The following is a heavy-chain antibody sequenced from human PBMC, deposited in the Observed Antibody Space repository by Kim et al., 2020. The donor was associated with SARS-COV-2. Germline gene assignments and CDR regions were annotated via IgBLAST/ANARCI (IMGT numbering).Heavy chain of an antibody. CDR2: ISSSSSYI. CDR3: ARDPPHLYGMDV. CDR1: GFTFSIYS. V-gene: IGHV3-21*01. Sequence: GGSLRLSCAASGFTFSIYSMNWVRQAPGKGLEWVSSISSSSSYIYYADSVKGRFTISRDNAKNSLYLQMNSLRAEDTAVYYCARDPPHLYGMDVWGQGTTVTVSS. J-gene: IGHJ6*02.